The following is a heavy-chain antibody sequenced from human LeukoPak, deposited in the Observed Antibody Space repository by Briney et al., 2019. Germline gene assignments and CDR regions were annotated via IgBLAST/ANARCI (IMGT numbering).Heavy chain of an antibody. CDR1: GGSISSYY. Sequence: SETLSLTCTVSGGSISSYYWSWIGQPAGKGLEGMGRIYTSGSTNYNPSLKSRVTMSVDTSKNQFSLKLSSVTAADTAVYYCARSRDYYYYYGMDVWGQGTTVTVSS. CDR3: ARSRDYYYYYGMDV. J-gene: IGHJ6*02. D-gene: IGHD2-2*01. V-gene: IGHV4-4*07. CDR2: IYTSGST.